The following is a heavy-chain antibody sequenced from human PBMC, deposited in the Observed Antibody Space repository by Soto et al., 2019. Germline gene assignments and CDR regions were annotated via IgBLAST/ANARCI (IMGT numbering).Heavy chain of an antibody. J-gene: IGHJ4*02. CDR2: ISSSGSTI. D-gene: IGHD5-18*01. V-gene: IGHV3-48*03. CDR3: ATEGRGYSYGSPDY. Sequence: WGSLRLSCAASGFTFSSFEMNWVRQAPGKGLEWVSYISSSGSTIYYADSVKGRFTISRDNAKNSLYLQMNSLRVEDTAVYYCATEGRGYSYGSPDYWGKGNLVNVSS. CDR1: GFTFSSFE.